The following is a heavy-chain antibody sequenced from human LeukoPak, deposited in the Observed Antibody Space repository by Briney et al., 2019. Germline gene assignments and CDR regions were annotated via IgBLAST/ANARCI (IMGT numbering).Heavy chain of an antibody. CDR1: GYTFTDYY. J-gene: IGHJ3*02. CDR3: ARSMAVVVAAGAFDI. Sequence: ASVNVSCKASGYTFTDYYIHWVRQAPGQGLEWMGWINPDSGVTNYAQKFQGRVTMTRDTSISTAYMELSRLRSDDTAVYYCARSMAVVVAAGAFDIWGQGTMVTISS. V-gene: IGHV1-2*02. CDR2: INPDSGVT. D-gene: IGHD2-15*01.